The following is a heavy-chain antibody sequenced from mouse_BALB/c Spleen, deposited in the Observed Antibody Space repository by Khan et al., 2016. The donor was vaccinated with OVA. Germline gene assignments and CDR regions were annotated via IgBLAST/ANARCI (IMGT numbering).Heavy chain of an antibody. CDR1: GYTFTTYW. D-gene: IGHD1-3*01. Sequence: QVRLQQSGAELAKPGASVKMSCKASGYTFTTYWMHWVKQRPGQGLEWIGYIDPSTGYTEYNQKFKDKATLTTDKSSSTPYLQLSSLTSEDSAVYYCGRRGLNGFFAYWGQGTLVTVSA. V-gene: IGHV1-7*01. CDR2: IDPSTGYT. J-gene: IGHJ3*01. CDR3: GRRGLNGFFAY.